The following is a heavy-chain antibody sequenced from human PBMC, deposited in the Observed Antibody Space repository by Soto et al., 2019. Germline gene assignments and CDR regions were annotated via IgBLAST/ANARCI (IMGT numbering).Heavy chain of an antibody. CDR3: ARDPGYCTNGVCPIFDF. J-gene: IGHJ4*02. Sequence: ETLSLTCTVSGDSVTNYFWSWMRQPPGKGLEWIGHIYHGGRTNYSPSLRSRVTMSLDSSKNQFSLNLSSVTAADTAVYFCARDPGYCTNGVCPIFDFWGQGLLVTVSS. CDR2: IYHGGRT. D-gene: IGHD2-8*01. V-gene: IGHV4-59*02. CDR1: GDSVTNYF.